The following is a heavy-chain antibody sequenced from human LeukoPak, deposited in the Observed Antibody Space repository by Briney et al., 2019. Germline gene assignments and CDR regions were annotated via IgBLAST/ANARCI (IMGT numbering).Heavy chain of an antibody. CDR3: AKDPGDGYNYYYFDY. D-gene: IGHD5-24*01. CDR1: GFTFSSYG. J-gene: IGHJ4*02. Sequence: GGSLRLSCAASGFTFSSYGMHWVRQAPGKGLEWVAVISYDGSNKYYADSVKGRFTISRDNSKNTLFLQMNSLRAEDTAVYCCAKDPGDGYNYYYFDYWGQGTLVTVSS. V-gene: IGHV3-30*18. CDR2: ISYDGSNK.